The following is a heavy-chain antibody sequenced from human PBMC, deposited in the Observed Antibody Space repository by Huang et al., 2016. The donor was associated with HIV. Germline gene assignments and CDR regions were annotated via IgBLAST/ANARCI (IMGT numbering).Heavy chain of an antibody. Sequence: LQESGPGLVGPSETLSLTCAVSGDSINSNTFYWGWIRRPPGKALGWLGSIYYSGTTYYNPALKRRARIAVDASKNRIFLHLRSVTAADTGVYYCARTGVAVSDDPEYFQHWGQGALVTIS. J-gene: IGHJ1*01. CDR3: ARTGVAVSDDPEYFQH. CDR2: IYYSGTT. D-gene: IGHD3-3*01. V-gene: IGHV4-39*02. CDR1: GDSINSNTFY.